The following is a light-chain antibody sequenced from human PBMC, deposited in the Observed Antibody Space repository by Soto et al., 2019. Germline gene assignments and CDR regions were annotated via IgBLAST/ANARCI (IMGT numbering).Light chain of an antibody. V-gene: IGLV1-44*01. J-gene: IGLJ2*01. CDR3: AAWDDSLNGPVV. CDR1: SSNIGSNT. CDR2: SNH. Sequence: QYVLTQPPSASGTPGQRVTISCSGSSSNIGSNTVNWYQQLPGTAPKLLIYSNHQRPSGVPDRFSGSKSGTSASLAISGLQSEDEADYYCAAWDDSLNGPVVFGGGTKLTVL.